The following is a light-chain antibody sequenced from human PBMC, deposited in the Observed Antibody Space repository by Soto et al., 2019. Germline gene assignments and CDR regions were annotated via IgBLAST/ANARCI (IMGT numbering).Light chain of an antibody. Sequence: EVVLTQSPHTLSLSPGERATLSCRASQSVSNSYLVWYQQKPGQAPRLLIYDASTRATGIPARFSGSGSGTDFTLTISSLEPEDSAVYYCQQHLGRHTFGQGTKVEI. CDR1: QSVSNSY. CDR2: DAS. CDR3: QQHLGRHT. V-gene: IGKV3D-20*02. J-gene: IGKJ1*01.